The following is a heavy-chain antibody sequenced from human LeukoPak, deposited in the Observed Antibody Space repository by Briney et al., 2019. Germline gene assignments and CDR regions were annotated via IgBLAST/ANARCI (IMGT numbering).Heavy chain of an antibody. Sequence: GGSLRLSCAASGFAFSVYVMAWVRQVPGKGLQWVSGMSGGTGPTYCADSVKGRFTISRDNSNNILYLQMNSLRDEDTAFYYCARADWNNHFDYWGQGTPVSVSS. CDR3: ARADWNNHFDY. CDR1: GFAFSVYV. D-gene: IGHD1-1*01. CDR2: MSGGTGPT. V-gene: IGHV3-23*01. J-gene: IGHJ4*02.